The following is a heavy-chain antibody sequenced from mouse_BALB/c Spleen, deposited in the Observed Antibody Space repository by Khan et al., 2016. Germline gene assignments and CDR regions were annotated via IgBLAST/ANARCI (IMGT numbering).Heavy chain of an antibody. Sequence: QLQESGPGLVKPSQSLSLTCTVTGYSITSDYAWNWIRQFPGNKLEWMGYISYSGSTSYNPSLKSRISIPRDTSKNQFFLQLNSVTTEDTATYYCARYYYGSSYFDYWGQGTTLTGSS. D-gene: IGHD1-1*01. CDR3: ARYYYGSSYFDY. V-gene: IGHV3-2*02. CDR1: GYSITSDYA. J-gene: IGHJ2*01. CDR2: ISYSGST.